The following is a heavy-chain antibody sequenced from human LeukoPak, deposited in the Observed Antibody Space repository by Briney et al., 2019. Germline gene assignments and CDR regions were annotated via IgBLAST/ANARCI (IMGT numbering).Heavy chain of an antibody. Sequence: SETLSLTCAVYGGSFSGYYWSWIRQPPGKGLEWIGEINHSGSTNYNPSLKSRVTISVDTSKNQFSLKLSSVTAADTAVYYCARHAGGYSYGFDYWGQGTLVTVSS. D-gene: IGHD5-18*01. CDR1: GGSFSGYY. CDR3: ARHAGGYSYGFDY. J-gene: IGHJ4*02. V-gene: IGHV4-34*01. CDR2: INHSGST.